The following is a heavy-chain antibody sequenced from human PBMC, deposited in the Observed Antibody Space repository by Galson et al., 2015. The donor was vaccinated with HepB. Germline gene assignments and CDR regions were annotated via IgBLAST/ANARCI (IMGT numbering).Heavy chain of an antibody. V-gene: IGHV3-23*01. J-gene: IGHJ4*02. CDR3: AKDLPYYDSSGSTT. Sequence: SLRLSCAASGFTFSTYAMSWVRQAPGKGLEWVSGISGSGSSTYYPDSVKGRFTISRDNSKNTLYLQVNSLRAEDTAVYYCAKDLPYYDSSGSTTWGQGTLVTVSS. D-gene: IGHD3-22*01. CDR2: ISGSGSST. CDR1: GFTFSTYA.